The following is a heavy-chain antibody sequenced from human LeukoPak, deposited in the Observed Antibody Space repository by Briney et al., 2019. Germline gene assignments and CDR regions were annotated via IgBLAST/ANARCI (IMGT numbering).Heavy chain of an antibody. CDR2: ISSSGSTV. V-gene: IGHV3-48*03. J-gene: IGHJ4*02. CDR1: GFTFSSYE. Sequence: PGGSLRLSCAASGFTFSSYEMNWVRQAPGKGLEWVSYISSSGSTVYYADSVKGRFTISRDNAKNSLYLQMNSLRAEDTAVYYCARVRGWFGELSEGDYWGQGTLVTVSS. D-gene: IGHD3-10*01. CDR3: ARVRGWFGELSEGDY.